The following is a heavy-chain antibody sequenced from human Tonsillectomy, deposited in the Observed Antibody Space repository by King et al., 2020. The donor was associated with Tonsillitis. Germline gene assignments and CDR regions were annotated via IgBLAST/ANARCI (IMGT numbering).Heavy chain of an antibody. Sequence: VQLVESGGGLVQPGGSLRLSCAASGFTFSSYSMNWVRQAPGKGLEWVSYISSSSSTIYYADSVKGRFTISRDNAKNSLYLQMNSLRDEDTAVYSCAGDGGRGGSYTYYYYGMDVWGQGTTVTVSS. CDR3: AGDGGRGGSYTYYYYGMDV. V-gene: IGHV3-48*02. CDR1: GFTFSSYS. D-gene: IGHD1-26*01. J-gene: IGHJ6*02. CDR2: ISSSSSTI.